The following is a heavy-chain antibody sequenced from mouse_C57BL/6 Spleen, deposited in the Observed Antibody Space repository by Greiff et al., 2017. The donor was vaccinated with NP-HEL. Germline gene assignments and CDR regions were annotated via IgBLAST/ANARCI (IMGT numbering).Heavy chain of an antibody. V-gene: IGHV5-15*01. J-gene: IGHJ1*03. D-gene: IGHD3-3*01. CDR1: GFTFSDYG. CDR3: ARRVLGGYFDV. Sequence: EVQRVESGGGLVQPGGSLKLSCAASGFTFSDYGMAWVRQAPRKGPEWVAFISNLAYSIYYADTVTGRFTISRENAKNTLYLEMSSLRSEDTAMYYCARRVLGGYFDVWGTGTTVTVSS. CDR2: ISNLAYSI.